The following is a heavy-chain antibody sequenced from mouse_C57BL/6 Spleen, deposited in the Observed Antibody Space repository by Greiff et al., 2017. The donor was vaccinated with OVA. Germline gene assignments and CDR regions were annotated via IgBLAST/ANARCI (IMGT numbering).Heavy chain of an antibody. V-gene: IGHV2-5*01. CDR3: AKNTYGNYAYWYFDV. Sequence: VQLQESGPGLVQPSQSLSITCTVSGFSLTSYGVHWVRQSPGKGLEWLGVIWRGGSTDYNAAFMSRLSITKDNSKSQVFFKMNSLQADDTAIYYCAKNTYGNYAYWYFDVWGTGTTVTVSS. CDR1: GFSLTSYG. J-gene: IGHJ1*03. D-gene: IGHD2-1*01. CDR2: IWRGGST.